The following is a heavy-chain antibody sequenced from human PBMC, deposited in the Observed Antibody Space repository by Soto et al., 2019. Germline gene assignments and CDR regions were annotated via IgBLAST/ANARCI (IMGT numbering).Heavy chain of an antibody. Sequence: ALVPVSCTPSERTFSNYTITWVRQAPGQGLEWMGRIIPIIGIINYAQKFQGRVTITADKSTGTAYMELNRLRSEDTAVYYCVRDSPIGSTFSGYDGIDYWGQGTLVTVSS. CDR3: VRDSPIGSTFSGYDGIDY. J-gene: IGHJ4*02. V-gene: IGHV1-69*04. CDR2: IIPIIGII. CDR1: ERTFSNYT. D-gene: IGHD5-12*01.